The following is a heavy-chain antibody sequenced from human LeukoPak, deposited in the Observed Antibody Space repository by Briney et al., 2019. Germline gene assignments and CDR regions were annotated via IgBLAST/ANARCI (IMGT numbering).Heavy chain of an antibody. CDR1: GYTFTSYG. CDR3: ARDYKSYYYDSSGYYYHLVDCGY. D-gene: IGHD3-22*01. CDR2: ISAYNGHT. Sequence: ASVKVSCKASGYTFTSYGVSWVRQAPGQGLEWMGWISAYNGHTNYAQKLQGRVTMTTDTSTSTAYMELRSLRSDDTAVYYCARDYKSYYYDSSGYYYHLVDCGYWGQGTLVTVSS. J-gene: IGHJ4*02. V-gene: IGHV1-18*01.